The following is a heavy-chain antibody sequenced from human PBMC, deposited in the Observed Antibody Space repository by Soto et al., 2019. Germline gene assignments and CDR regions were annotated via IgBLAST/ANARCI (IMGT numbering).Heavy chain of an antibody. CDR3: ARAGDSSGPVALGY. Sequence: PSETLSLTCAVAGGYISSGGYSWSWIRQPPGKGLEWIGYIYHSGSTYYNPSLKSRVTISVDRSKNQFSLKLSSVTAADTAVYYCARAGDSSGPVALGYWGQGTLVTVSS. CDR1: GGYISSGGYS. CDR2: IYHSGST. J-gene: IGHJ4*02. D-gene: IGHD6-19*01. V-gene: IGHV4-30-2*01.